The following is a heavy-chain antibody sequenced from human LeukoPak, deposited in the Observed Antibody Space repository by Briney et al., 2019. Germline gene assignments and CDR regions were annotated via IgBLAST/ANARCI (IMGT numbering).Heavy chain of an antibody. Sequence: SVKVSCKASGGTFSSYAISWVRQAPGQGVEWMGRIIPILGIANYAQKFQGRVTITADKSTSTAYMELNSLRSEDTAVYYCARVGGSGSYWGYFFDYWGQGTLVTVSS. CDR3: ARVGGSGSYWGYFFDY. CDR1: GGTFSSYA. J-gene: IGHJ4*02. CDR2: IIPILGIA. D-gene: IGHD3-10*01. V-gene: IGHV1-69*04.